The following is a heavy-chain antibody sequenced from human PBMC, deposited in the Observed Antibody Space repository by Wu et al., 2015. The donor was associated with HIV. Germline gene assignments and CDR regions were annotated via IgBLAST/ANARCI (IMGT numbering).Heavy chain of an antibody. Sequence: EVLLIQSGAEVKKPGTTVKISCKVSGYIFTDYYIHWVQQAPGKGLEWMGIVDPKDGETKYAQRFQGRVTIVADTSTETVYLEINSLRSEDTAVYYCARSPPTSTALEELDYWGQGTLVTVSS. CDR1: GYIFTDYY. CDR3: ARSPPTSTALEELDY. V-gene: IGHV1-69-2*01. J-gene: IGHJ4*02. CDR2: VDPKDGET. D-gene: IGHD1-1*01.